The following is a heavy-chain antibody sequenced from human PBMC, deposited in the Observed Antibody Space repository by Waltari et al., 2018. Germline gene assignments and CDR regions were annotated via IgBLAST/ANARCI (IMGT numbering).Heavy chain of an antibody. CDR3: ARDRGYYDSSGYLDY. V-gene: IGHV3-48*01. D-gene: IGHD3-22*01. Sequence: EVQLVESGGGLVQPGGSLRLSCAASGFAFSSYSMNWVRQAPGKWLEGVSYISSSSSTIYYADSVKGRFTISRDNAKNSLYLQMNSLRAEDTAVYYCARDRGYYDSSGYLDYWGQGTLVTVSS. CDR2: ISSSSSTI. CDR1: GFAFSSYS. J-gene: IGHJ4*02.